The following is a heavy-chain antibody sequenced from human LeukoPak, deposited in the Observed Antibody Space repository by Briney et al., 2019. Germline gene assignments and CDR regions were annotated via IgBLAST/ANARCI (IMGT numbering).Heavy chain of an antibody. V-gene: IGHV1-8*03. CDR3: ARVGIREIYCSSTSCPGDLDY. J-gene: IGHJ4*02. CDR2: MNPNSGNT. CDR1: GYTFTSYD. Sequence: ASVKVSCKASGYTFTSYDINWVRQATGQGLEWMGWMNPNSGNTGYAQKFQGRVTITRNTSISTAYMELSSLRSEDTAVYYCARVGIREIYCSSTSCPGDLDYWGQGTLVTVSS. D-gene: IGHD2-2*01.